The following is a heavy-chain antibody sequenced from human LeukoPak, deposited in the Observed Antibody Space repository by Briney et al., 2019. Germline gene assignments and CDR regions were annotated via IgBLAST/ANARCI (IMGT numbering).Heavy chain of an antibody. Sequence: SETLSLTCTVSGGSISNYYWSWIRQPPGKGLEWIGSIYYSGSTNYNPSLKSRVTISVDPSKNQFSLKLSSVTAADTAVYYCARRGYYYDSSGYYYFDYWGQGTLVTVSS. V-gene: IGHV4-59*01. CDR1: GGSISNYY. J-gene: IGHJ4*02. CDR2: IYYSGST. CDR3: ARRGYYYDSSGYYYFDY. D-gene: IGHD3-22*01.